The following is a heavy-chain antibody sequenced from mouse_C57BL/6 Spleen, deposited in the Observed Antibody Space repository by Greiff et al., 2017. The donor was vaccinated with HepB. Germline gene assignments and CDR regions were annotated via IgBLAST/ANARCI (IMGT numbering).Heavy chain of an antibody. CDR3: ARTGPPGYYAMDY. V-gene: IGHV1-64*01. J-gene: IGHJ4*01. CDR1: GYTFTSYW. Sequence: QVQLQQPGAELVKPGASVKLSCKASGYTFTSYWMHWVKQRPGQGLEWIGMIHPNSGSTNYNEKFKSKATLTVDKSSSTAYMQLSSLTSEDSAVYYCARTGPPGYYAMDYWGQGTSVTVSS. CDR2: IHPNSGST.